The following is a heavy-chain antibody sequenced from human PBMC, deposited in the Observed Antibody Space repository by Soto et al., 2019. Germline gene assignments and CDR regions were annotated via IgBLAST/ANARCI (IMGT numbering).Heavy chain of an antibody. CDR2: INHSGST. J-gene: IGHJ4*02. CDR1: GRSFSGYY. Sequence: QVQLQQWGAGLLKPSETLSLTCAVYGRSFSGYYWTWIRQPPGTGLEWIGEINHSGSTNYNPSLKGRFTISVDTSKNQFSLKLTSVTAADTAVYYCARDKITGLFDYWGQGTLVTVSS. CDR3: ARDKITGLFDY. V-gene: IGHV4-34*01. D-gene: IGHD2-8*02.